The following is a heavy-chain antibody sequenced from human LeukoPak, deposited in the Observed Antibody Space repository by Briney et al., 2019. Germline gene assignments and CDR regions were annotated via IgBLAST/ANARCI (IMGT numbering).Heavy chain of an antibody. J-gene: IGHJ5*02. CDR3: ARACGGGSCRRNWFDP. Sequence: ASVKVSCKTSGGTFTSNAISWARQAPGQGLEWMGGILPIFGTENDAQKIQGRDTIPTVASTSTAYMELSSMRTEDTAVYYSARACGGGSCRRNWFDPWGQGTLVTVSS. V-gene: IGHV1-69*05. CDR1: GGTFTSNA. CDR2: ILPIFGTE. D-gene: IGHD2-15*01.